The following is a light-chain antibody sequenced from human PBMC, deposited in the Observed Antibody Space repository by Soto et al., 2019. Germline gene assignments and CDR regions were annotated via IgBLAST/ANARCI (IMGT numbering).Light chain of an antibody. J-gene: IGKJ1*01. CDR1: QSISSY. CDR3: QHSYSTPWT. V-gene: IGKV1-39*01. Sequence: DIQMTQSPSSLSASVGDRVTITCRASQSISSYLNWYQQKPGKAPKLLIYAASSLQSGVPSRFSGCGSWTDFTLTISSLQPEDFATYYCQHSYSTPWTFGQGTKVEIK. CDR2: AAS.